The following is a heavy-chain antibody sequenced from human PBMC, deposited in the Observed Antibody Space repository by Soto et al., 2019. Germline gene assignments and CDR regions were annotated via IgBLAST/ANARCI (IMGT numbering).Heavy chain of an antibody. CDR2: ISIGSGSI. J-gene: IGHJ3*01. CDR3: VRDDRWAFDF. D-gene: IGHD3-22*01. V-gene: IGHV3-48*02. Sequence: EVQLVESGGGLVQPGGPRRFSCAASGLGFSNYAMNWVRQAPGRGLEWVSYISIGSGSIFYADSVKGRFTISRDDAKNSLYMQMNTLRDEDTAVYYCVRDDRWAFDFWGQGTMVTVSS. CDR1: GLGFSNYA.